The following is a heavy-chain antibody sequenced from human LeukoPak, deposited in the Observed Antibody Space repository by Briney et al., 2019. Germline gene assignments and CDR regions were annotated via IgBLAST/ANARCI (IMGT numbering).Heavy chain of an antibody. CDR3: ARDAGYSGSYYGDAFDI. J-gene: IGHJ3*02. Sequence: PSETLSLTCTVSGYSITSGYYWGWIRQPPGKGLEWIGSIYTSGSTNYSPSLKSRVTMSVDTSKNQFSLKLSSVTAADTAVYYCARDAGYSGSYYGDAFDIWGQGTMVTVSS. CDR2: IYTSGST. V-gene: IGHV4-38-2*02. D-gene: IGHD1-26*01. CDR1: GYSITSGYY.